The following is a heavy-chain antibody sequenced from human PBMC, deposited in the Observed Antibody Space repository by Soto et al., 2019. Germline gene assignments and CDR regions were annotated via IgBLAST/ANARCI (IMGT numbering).Heavy chain of an antibody. V-gene: IGHV1-69*06. CDR3: AREMASGYSRTWFDP. CDR2: IVPKFGTS. CDR1: GGIGSNYA. J-gene: IGHJ5*02. D-gene: IGHD2-15*01. Sequence: EHLVQSGAEVKKPGSSVKVSCRASGGIGSNYAISWVRQAPGQGLEWMGGIVPKFGTSNYAQRFKCRVTISVDKSTNSVYMELSSLRSQDTAIYYCAREMASGYSRTWFDPWGQGTLVTVSS.